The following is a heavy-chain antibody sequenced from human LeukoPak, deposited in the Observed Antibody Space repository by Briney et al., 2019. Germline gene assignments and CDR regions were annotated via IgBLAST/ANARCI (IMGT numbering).Heavy chain of an antibody. D-gene: IGHD3-9*01. CDR1: GYTFTSYY. J-gene: IGHJ4*02. Sequence: ASVKVSCKASGYTFTSYYMHWVRQAPGQGLEWMGIINPSGGSTSYAQKFQGRVTMTRDTSTSTVYMELSSLRSGDTAVYYCARDAQPTDILTGYFAYWGQGTLVTVSS. CDR3: ARDAQPTDILTGYFAY. V-gene: IGHV1-46*01. CDR2: INPSGGST.